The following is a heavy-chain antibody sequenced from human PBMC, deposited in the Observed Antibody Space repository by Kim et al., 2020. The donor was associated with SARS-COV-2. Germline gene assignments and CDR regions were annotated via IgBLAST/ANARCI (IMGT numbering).Heavy chain of an antibody. Sequence: GGSLRLSCAASGFTFNNYALNWVRQAPGKGLEWVSVISGGGGGAYYADPVKGRFAVSRDIPKNTLYLQMNSLRVEDTAVYNCAKDVANNYGPPSFDYWG. V-gene: IGHV3-23*01. J-gene: IGHJ4*01. CDR3: AKDVANNYGPPSFDY. D-gene: IGHD5-18*01. CDR1: GFTFNNYA. CDR2: ISGGGGGA.